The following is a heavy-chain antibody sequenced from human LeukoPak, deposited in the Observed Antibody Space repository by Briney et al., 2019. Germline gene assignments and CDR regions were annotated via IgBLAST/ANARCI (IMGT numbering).Heavy chain of an antibody. V-gene: IGHV4-34*01. D-gene: IGHD3-10*01. CDR3: ARALRITMVRGKNYYYGMDV. CDR2: INHSGST. Sequence: SETLSLTCAVYGGSFSGYYWSWIRQPPGKGLEWIGGINHSGSTNYNPSLKSRVTISVDTSKNQFSLKLSSVTAADTAVYYCARALRITMVRGKNYYYGMDVWGQGTTVTVSS. CDR1: GGSFSGYY. J-gene: IGHJ6*02.